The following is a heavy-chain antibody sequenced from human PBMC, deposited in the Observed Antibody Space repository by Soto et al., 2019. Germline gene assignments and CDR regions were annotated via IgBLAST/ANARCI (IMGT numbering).Heavy chain of an antibody. J-gene: IGHJ4*02. CDR3: TRDLDTRGSAPISEY. CDR2: INRGGYET. D-gene: IGHD3-22*01. Sequence: EVQLVESGGGLVQPGESLRISYAGSGFTFGGDWMTWVRQAPGKGLEWVANINRGGYETYYMDSVKGRFTISRDNSRNSLFLQMNSLRAEDTAVYYCTRDLDTRGSAPISEYWGQGTLVTVSS. V-gene: IGHV3-7*03. CDR1: GFTFGGDW.